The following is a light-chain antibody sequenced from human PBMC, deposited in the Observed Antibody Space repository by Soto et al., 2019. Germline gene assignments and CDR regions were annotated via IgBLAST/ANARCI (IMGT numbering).Light chain of an antibody. CDR3: CSPRV. CDR2: EGS. V-gene: IGLV2-23*01. J-gene: IGLJ2*01. CDR1: SSDVGSYNL. Sequence: QSVLTQPASVSGSPGQSITISCTGTSSDVGSYNLVSWYQQHPGKAPKLMIYEGSKRPSGVSNRFSGSKSGNTASLTISGLQAEDEADYYRCSPRVFGGGTKLTVL.